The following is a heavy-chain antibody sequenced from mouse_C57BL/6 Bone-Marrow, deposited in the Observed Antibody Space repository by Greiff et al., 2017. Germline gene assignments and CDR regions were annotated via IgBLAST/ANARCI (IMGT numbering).Heavy chain of an antibody. Sequence: EVQLVESGGDLVKPGGSLKLSCAASGFTFSSYGMSWVRQTPDKRLEWVATISSGGSYTYYPDSVKGRFTISRDNAKNTLYLQMSSLKSEDTAMYYCARRTMAQGFAYWGQGTLVTVSA. J-gene: IGHJ3*01. CDR3: ARRTMAQGFAY. D-gene: IGHD1-1*02. CDR1: GFTFSSYG. CDR2: ISSGGSYT. V-gene: IGHV5-6*01.